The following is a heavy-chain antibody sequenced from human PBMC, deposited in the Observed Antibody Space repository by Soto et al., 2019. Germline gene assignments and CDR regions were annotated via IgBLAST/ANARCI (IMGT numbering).Heavy chain of an antibody. CDR2: IIAGNGNT. D-gene: IGHD3-3*01. V-gene: IGHV1-3*01. J-gene: IGHJ4*02. CDR3: ARGITIFGVVPG. CDR1: GYTFTSYA. Sequence: ASVKFSCKASGYTFTSYAMHWVRQAPGQMLECMVWIIAGNGNTKYXXKFQGRVXXTRDTSASTAXMELSXLRSEDTAVYYCARGITIFGVVPGWSQGTLVTVSS.